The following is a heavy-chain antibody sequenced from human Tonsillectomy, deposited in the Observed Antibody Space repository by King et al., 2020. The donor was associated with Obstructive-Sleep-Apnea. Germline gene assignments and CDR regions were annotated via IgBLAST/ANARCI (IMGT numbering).Heavy chain of an antibody. Sequence: VQLQQWGAGLLKPSETLSLTCAVDGASFSGYYWSWIRQPPGKGLEWIGEMNHSGSTNYNPSLKSRVTILLDTSKNQFSLKLTSVTAADTAVYYCAKGQYFGLYDYWGQGTLVTVSS. CDR3: AKGQYFGLYDY. J-gene: IGHJ4*02. CDR1: GASFSGYY. D-gene: IGHD3-9*01. V-gene: IGHV4-34*01. CDR2: MNHSGST.